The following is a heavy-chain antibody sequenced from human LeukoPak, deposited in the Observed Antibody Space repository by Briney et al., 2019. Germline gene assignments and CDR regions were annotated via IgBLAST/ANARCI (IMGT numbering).Heavy chain of an antibody. CDR2: IHPGDSRT. Sequence: WESLKISCKGSGYTFATYWIGLVRPMPGKGLEWMGIIHPGDSRTTYSPSFQGQVTISAEKSIRTAYLQWNSLKASDTAIYYCVRHLSDSTSCPNYGGPGTLITVAS. CDR1: GYTFATYW. J-gene: IGHJ4*02. V-gene: IGHV5-51*01. D-gene: IGHD2-2*01. CDR3: VRHLSDSTSCPNY.